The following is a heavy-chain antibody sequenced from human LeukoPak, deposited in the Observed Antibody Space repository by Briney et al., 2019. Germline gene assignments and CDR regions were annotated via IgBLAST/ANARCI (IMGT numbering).Heavy chain of an antibody. D-gene: IGHD3-10*01. Sequence: SETLSLTCSVSGGSISSYYWSWIRQPAGKGLEWIGRIYTSGSTNYNPSLKSRVTMSVDTSKNQFSLKLSSVTAADTAVYYCARDWVRGVIKAAAFDIWGQGTMVTVSS. J-gene: IGHJ3*02. CDR3: ARDWVRGVIKAAAFDI. CDR1: GGSISSYY. V-gene: IGHV4-4*07. CDR2: IYTSGST.